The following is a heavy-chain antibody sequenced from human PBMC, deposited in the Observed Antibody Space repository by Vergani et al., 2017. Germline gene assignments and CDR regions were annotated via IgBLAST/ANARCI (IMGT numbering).Heavy chain of an antibody. CDR1: GFTFSSYS. CDR2: ISSSSSYI. Sequence: EVQLVESGGGLVKPGGSLRLSCAASGFTFSSYSMNWVRQAPGKGLEWVSSISSSSSYIYYADSVKGRFTISRDNAKNSLYLQMNSLRAEDTAVYYCASLGFGVVNYWGQGTAVTVSS. CDR3: ASLGFGVVNY. V-gene: IGHV3-21*01. J-gene: IGHJ4*03. D-gene: IGHD3-3*01.